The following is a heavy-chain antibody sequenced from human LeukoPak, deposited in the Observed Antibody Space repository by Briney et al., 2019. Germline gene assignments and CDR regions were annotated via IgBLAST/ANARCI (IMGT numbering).Heavy chain of an antibody. CDR3: ARDPPYYYGSGSYYDRYYYYYGMDV. CDR2: ISAYNGNT. D-gene: IGHD3-10*01. CDR1: GYTFTSYG. J-gene: IGHJ6*02. V-gene: IGHV1-18*01. Sequence: ASVKVSCKASGYTFTSYGISWVRQAPGQGLEWMGWISAYNGNTNYAQKLQGRVTMTTDTSTSTAYMELRSLRSDDTAVYYCARDPPYYYGSGSYYDRYYYYYGMDVWGQGTTVTVSS.